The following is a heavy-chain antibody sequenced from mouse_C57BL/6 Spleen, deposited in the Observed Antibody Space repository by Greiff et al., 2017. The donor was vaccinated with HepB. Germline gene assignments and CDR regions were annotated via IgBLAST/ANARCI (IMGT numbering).Heavy chain of an antibody. Sequence: QVQLQQPGAELVRPGSSVKLSCKASGYTFTSYWMHWVKQRPIQGLEWIGNIDPSDSETHYNQKFKDKATLTVDKSSSTAYMQLSSLTSEDSAVYYCARSRLRHAMDYWGQGTSVTVSS. D-gene: IGHD2-4*01. J-gene: IGHJ4*01. CDR3: ARSRLRHAMDY. CDR1: GYTFTSYW. V-gene: IGHV1-52*01. CDR2: IDPSDSET.